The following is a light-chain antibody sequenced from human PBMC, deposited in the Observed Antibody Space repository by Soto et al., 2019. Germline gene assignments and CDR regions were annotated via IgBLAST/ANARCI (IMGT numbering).Light chain of an antibody. Sequence: QLVLTQPPSASGTPGQRVTISCSGSSSNIGSNTVNWYQQLPGTAPKLLIYSNNQRPSGVPDRFSGSKSGTSASLAISGLQSEDEADYYCAAWDDSLWVFGGGTQLTVL. J-gene: IGLJ3*02. CDR2: SNN. V-gene: IGLV1-44*01. CDR3: AAWDDSLWV. CDR1: SSNIGSNT.